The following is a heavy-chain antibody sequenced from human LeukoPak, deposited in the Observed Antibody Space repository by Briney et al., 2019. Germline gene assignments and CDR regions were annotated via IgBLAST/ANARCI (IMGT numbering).Heavy chain of an antibody. Sequence: EGSLRLSCAASGFTVSSNYMSWVRQAPGKGLEWVSVIYSGGSTYYADSVKGRFTISRDNSKNTLYLQMNSLRAEDTAVYYCARGSSGYSNDYWGQGTLVTVSS. D-gene: IGHD3-22*01. CDR1: GFTVSSNY. J-gene: IGHJ4*02. CDR2: IYSGGST. V-gene: IGHV3-53*01. CDR3: ARGSSGYSNDY.